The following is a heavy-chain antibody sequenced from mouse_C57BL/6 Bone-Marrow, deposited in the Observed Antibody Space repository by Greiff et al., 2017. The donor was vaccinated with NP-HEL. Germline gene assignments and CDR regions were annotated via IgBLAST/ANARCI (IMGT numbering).Heavy chain of an antibody. V-gene: IGHV12-3*01. Sequence: VKLQESGPGLVKPSQSLFLTCSITGFPITSGYYWIWIRQSPGKPLEWMGYITHSGETFYNPSLQSPISITRETSKNQFFLQLNSVTTEDTAMYYCAGGRHGAMDYWGQGTSVTVSS. CDR3: AGGRHGAMDY. J-gene: IGHJ4*01. CDR2: ITHSGET. CDR1: GFPITSGYY. D-gene: IGHD1-2*01.